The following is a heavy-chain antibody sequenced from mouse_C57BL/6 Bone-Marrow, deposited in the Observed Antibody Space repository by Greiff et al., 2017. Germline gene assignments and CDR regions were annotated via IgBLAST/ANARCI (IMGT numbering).Heavy chain of an antibody. D-gene: IGHD1-1*01. Sequence: EVKLVESGGGLVKPGGSLKLSCAASGFTFSDYGMHWVRQAPEKGLEWVAYISSGSSTIYYADTVKGRFTISRDNAKNTLFLQMTSLGSEDTAMYYCARQGGSSLAYWGQGTLVTVSA. CDR3: ARQGGSSLAY. V-gene: IGHV5-17*01. J-gene: IGHJ3*01. CDR2: ISSGSSTI. CDR1: GFTFSDYG.